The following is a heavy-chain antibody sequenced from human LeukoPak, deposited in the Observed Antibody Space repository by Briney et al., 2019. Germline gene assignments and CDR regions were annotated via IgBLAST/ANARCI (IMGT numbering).Heavy chain of an antibody. J-gene: IGHJ4*02. CDR3: ARHGYTYGLDY. D-gene: IGHD5-18*01. Sequence: PGGSLRLSCAASGFTFSGYWMHWVRQAPGKGLVRVSRINTDGSSTSYADSVKGRFTISRDNAKNTLSLQMNSLRAEDTAVYYCARHGYTYGLDYWGQGTLVTVSS. V-gene: IGHV3-74*01. CDR2: INTDGSST. CDR1: GFTFSGYW.